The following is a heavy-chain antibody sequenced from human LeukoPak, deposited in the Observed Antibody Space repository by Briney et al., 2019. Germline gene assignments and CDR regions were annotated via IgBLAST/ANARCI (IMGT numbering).Heavy chain of an antibody. CDR2: IKQDGSEK. D-gene: IGHD4-17*01. CDR1: GFTFSNYW. CDR3: ARGGYGDYGYYFDY. Sequence: GGSLRLSCAASGFTFSNYWMNRVRQAPGKGLEWVANIKQDGSEKYYVDSVKGRFTISRDNSKNTLYLQMNSLRAEDTAVYYCARGGYGDYGYYFDYWGQGTLVTVSS. J-gene: IGHJ4*02. V-gene: IGHV3-7*01.